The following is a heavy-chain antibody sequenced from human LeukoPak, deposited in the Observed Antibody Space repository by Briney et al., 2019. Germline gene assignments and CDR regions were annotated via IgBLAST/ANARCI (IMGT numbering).Heavy chain of an antibody. CDR2: IGTAGDT. J-gene: IGHJ6*02. V-gene: IGHV3-13*04. D-gene: IGHD4-11*01. CDR3: ARGLRLGRGSYYYYGMDV. Sequence: GGSLRLSCAASGFTFSSYDMHWVRQATGKGLEWVSAIGTAGDTYYPGSVKGRFTISRENAKNSLYLQMNSLRAGDTAVYYCARGLRLGRGSYYYYGMDVSGQGTTVTVSS. CDR1: GFTFSSYD.